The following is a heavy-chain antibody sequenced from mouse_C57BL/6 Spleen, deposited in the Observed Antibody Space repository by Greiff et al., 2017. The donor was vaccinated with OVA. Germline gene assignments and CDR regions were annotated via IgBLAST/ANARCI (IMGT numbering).Heavy chain of an antibody. CDR1: GYTFTDYN. Sequence: EVQLQQPGPELVKPGASVKMSCKASGYTFTDYNMHWVKQSHGKSLEWIGYINPNDGGTSYNQKFKGKATLTVNKSSSTAYMELRSLTSEDSAVYYCARPGPDGLLDYWGQGTTLTVSS. CDR2: INPNDGGT. V-gene: IGHV1-22*01. D-gene: IGHD2-3*01. CDR3: ARPGPDGLLDY. J-gene: IGHJ2*01.